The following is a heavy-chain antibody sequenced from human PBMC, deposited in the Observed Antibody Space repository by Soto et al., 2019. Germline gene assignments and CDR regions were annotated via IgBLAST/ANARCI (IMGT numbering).Heavy chain of an antibody. V-gene: IGHV4-59*01. CDR1: GGSISSYY. CDR2: IYYSGST. D-gene: IGHD5-18*01. CDR3: ARVRGYSYGYGSFDY. Sequence: QVQLQESGPGLVKPSETLSLTSTVSGGSISSYYWSWIRQPPGKGLEWIGYIYYSGSTNYNPSLKSRVTISVDTSKNQFSLKLSSVTAADTAVYYCARVRGYSYGYGSFDYWGQGTLVTVSS. J-gene: IGHJ4*02.